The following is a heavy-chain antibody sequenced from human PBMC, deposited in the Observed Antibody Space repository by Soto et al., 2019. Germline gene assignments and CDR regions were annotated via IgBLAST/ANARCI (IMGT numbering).Heavy chain of an antibody. CDR3: AAGYSSSWYYFDY. D-gene: IGHD6-13*01. Sequence: VQLQESGPGLVKPSGTLSLTCTVSGDSISSSHWWSWVRQPPGKGLEWVANIKQDGSEKYYVDSVKGRFTISRDNAKNSLYLQMNSLRAEDTAVYYCAAGYSSSWYYFDYWGQGTLVTVSS. CDR2: IKQDGSEK. CDR1: GDSISSSHW. J-gene: IGHJ4*02. V-gene: IGHV3-7*01.